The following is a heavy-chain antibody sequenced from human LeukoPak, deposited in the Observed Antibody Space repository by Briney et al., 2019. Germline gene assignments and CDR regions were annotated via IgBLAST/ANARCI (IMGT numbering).Heavy chain of an antibody. J-gene: IGHJ4*02. D-gene: IGHD1-1*01. CDR2: TSAYNDKT. V-gene: IGHV1-18*01. CDR3: ARGTYFDY. Sequence: GASVKVSCKASGYTFTTYGISWVRQAPGQGLEWMGWTSAYNDKTKYAQKLEGRVTMTTDTSTSTAHMEMRSLRSDDTAVYYCARGTYFDYWGQGTLVTVSS. CDR1: GYTFTTYG.